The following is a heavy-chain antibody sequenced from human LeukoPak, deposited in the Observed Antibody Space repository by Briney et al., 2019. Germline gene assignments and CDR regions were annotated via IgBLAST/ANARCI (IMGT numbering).Heavy chain of an antibody. CDR2: IYYSGST. CDR3: ARHRNYGAFRDY. Sequence: SETLSLTCTVSGGSISSYYWSWIRQPPGKGLEWIGYIYYSGSTNYNPSLKSRVTISVDTSKNQFSLKLSSVTAADTAVYYCARHRNYGAFRDYWGQGTLVTVSS. CDR1: GGSISSYY. D-gene: IGHD4-17*01. J-gene: IGHJ4*02. V-gene: IGHV4-59*08.